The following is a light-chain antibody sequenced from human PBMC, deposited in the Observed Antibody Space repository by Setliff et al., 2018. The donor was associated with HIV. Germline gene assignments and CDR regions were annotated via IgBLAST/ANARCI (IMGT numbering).Light chain of an antibody. CDR1: SSDVGAYNF. Sequence: QSVLTQPASVSGSPGQSITISCTGTSSDVGAYNFVSWYQQHPGTAPRLMIFDVTNRPSGVSNRFSGSKSGNTASLTISGPQAEDEADYFCTSFTSSHTYVFGTGTKVTVL. J-gene: IGLJ1*01. V-gene: IGLV2-14*03. CDR2: DVT. CDR3: TSFTSSHTYV.